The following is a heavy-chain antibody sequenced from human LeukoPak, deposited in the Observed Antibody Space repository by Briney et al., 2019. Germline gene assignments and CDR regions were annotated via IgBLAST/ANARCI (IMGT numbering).Heavy chain of an antibody. CDR1: VFTFSSHS. CDR3: ARSFLSIAAAATDY. J-gene: IGHJ4*02. D-gene: IGHD6-13*01. V-gene: IGHV3-21*01. Sequence: PGWSLRLSCAASVFTFSSHSINWVRQPRGKGLEWVSSISSSSSYIYYADSVKGRFTIYRDNAKNSLYLQMNSLRAEDTAVYYCARSFLSIAAAATDYWGQGTLVTVSS. CDR2: ISSSSSYI.